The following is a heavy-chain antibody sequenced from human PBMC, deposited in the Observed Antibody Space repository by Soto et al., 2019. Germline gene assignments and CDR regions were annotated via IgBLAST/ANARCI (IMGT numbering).Heavy chain of an antibody. J-gene: IGHJ5*02. CDR2: IYYSGNT. D-gene: IGHD3-22*01. Sequence: PSETLSLTCTVSGASIRSGGYYFSWLRQHPGKGLEWMGYIYYSGNTHYNPYLKSRLTISVDTSKNPFSLKLNPVTAAATAMYYCERAYYGAKVRWFDTWGQGTLVTVSS. CDR3: ERAYYGAKVRWFDT. CDR1: GASIRSGGYY. V-gene: IGHV4-31*03.